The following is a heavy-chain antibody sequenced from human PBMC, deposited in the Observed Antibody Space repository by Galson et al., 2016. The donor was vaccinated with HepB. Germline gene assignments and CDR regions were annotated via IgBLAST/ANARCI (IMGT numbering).Heavy chain of an antibody. CDR1: GFTFGTYG. Sequence: SLRLSCAASGFTFGTYGMHWVRQAPGKGLEWVGFVWYHGSNQDYGESVKGRFTMSRDESKKTLYLQMSNLRAEDTALYYCVRGTLGYLDHWGQGTPVTVSS. V-gene: IGHV3-33*01. J-gene: IGHJ4*02. CDR3: VRGTLGYLDH. CDR2: VWYHGSNQ. D-gene: IGHD6-13*01.